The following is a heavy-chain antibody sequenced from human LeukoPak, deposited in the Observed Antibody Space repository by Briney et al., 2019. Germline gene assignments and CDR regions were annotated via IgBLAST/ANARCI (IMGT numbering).Heavy chain of an antibody. CDR3: ARDKYGSGSSSRDYYYMDV. D-gene: IGHD3-10*01. CDR2: IYSGGST. CDR1: GFTVSSNY. V-gene: IGHV3-66*01. J-gene: IGHJ6*03. Sequence: GGSLRLSCAASGFTVSSNYMSWVRQAPGKGLEWVSVIYSGGSTYYADSVKGRFTISRDNSKNTLYLQMNSLRAEDTAVYYCARDKYGSGSSSRDYYYMDVWGKGTTVIISS.